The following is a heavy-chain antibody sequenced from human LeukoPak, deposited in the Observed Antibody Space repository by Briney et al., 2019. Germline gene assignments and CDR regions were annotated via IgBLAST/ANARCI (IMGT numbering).Heavy chain of an antibody. CDR2: ISGSGGST. CDR3: AKSTQTTGSYPPYDY. CDR1: GFTFSSYA. Sequence: GGSLRLSCAASGFTFSSYAMSWVRQAPGKGLKCVSAISGSGGSTYYADSVKGRFTISRDNSKNTLYLQMNSLRAEDTAVYYCAKSTQTTGSYPPYDYWGQGTLVTVSS. V-gene: IGHV3-23*01. J-gene: IGHJ4*02. D-gene: IGHD1-26*01.